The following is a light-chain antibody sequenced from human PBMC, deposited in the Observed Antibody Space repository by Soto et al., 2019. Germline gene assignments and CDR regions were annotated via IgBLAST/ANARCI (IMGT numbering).Light chain of an antibody. CDR2: GAS. CDR1: QGVGSH. V-gene: IGKV1-39*01. J-gene: IGKJ4*01. CDR3: QQNYRAPLT. Sequence: DIQMTQSPSSVSALIGDRVTITCRASQGVGSHVNWYQQKPGKAPNLLIHGASNLQSGVPSTFSVSGSGTDFTLTISSLQPEDFATYYCQQNYRAPLTFGGGTKVEIK.